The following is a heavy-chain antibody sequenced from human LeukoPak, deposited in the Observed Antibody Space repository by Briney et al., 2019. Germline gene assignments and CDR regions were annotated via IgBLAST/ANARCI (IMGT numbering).Heavy chain of an antibody. V-gene: IGHV3-73*01. CDR1: GFTLSGST. CDR2: IRSKTNNYAT. D-gene: IGHD3-22*01. J-gene: IGHJ4*02. CDR3: TRSIDSSGYYCPDY. Sequence: GGSLRLSCAAAGFTLSGSTIHWVRQASGKGLEWVGRIRSKTNNYATAYGASVKGRFTISTDDSKNTAYLQMNSLRTEDTAVFYCTRSIDSSGYYCPDYWGQGTLVTVSS.